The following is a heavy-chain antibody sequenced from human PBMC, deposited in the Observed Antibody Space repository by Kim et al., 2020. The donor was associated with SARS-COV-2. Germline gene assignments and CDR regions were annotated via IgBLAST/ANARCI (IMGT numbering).Heavy chain of an antibody. J-gene: IGHJ1*01. D-gene: IGHD3-22*01. Sequence: ASVKVSCKASGYIFTDYYINWVRQAPGQGPEWMGRINPYSGDTHYAQKFQGRVTMSRDTSVSTTYMELTSLRDHDRAVYYCARDLLGYSGNSHFDIWGQGTLVTVSS. V-gene: IGHV1-2*06. CDR3: ARDLLGYSGNSHFDI. CDR2: INPYSGDT. CDR1: GYIFTDYY.